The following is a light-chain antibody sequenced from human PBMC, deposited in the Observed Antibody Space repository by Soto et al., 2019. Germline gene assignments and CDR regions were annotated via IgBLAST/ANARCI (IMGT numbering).Light chain of an antibody. CDR3: QQRSNWPRT. V-gene: IGKV3-11*01. CDR2: GAS. J-gene: IGKJ1*01. CDR1: QSVGSD. Sequence: EILLTQSPATLSVSPGARATLSCRASQSVGSDLVWYRQKPGQAPRLLIYGASNRATGVPARFSGSWSGTDFTLPFSRLEPEDFAVYYGQQRSNWPRTFGQGTKVDI.